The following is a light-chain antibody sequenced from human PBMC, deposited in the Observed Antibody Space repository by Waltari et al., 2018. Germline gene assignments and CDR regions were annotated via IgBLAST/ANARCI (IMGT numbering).Light chain of an antibody. CDR3: SSYSGTHTLL. CDR2: DVT. V-gene: IGLV2-11*01. CDR1: NYDVGYYNY. J-gene: IGLJ3*02. Sequence: QSALTQPRSVSESPGQSVTISCTGTNYDVGYYNYVSWYQHHPGKAPKLMIYDVTKRPSGVPDRFSGSKYGNTASLTISGLQAEDEADYYRSSYSGTHTLLFGGGTKLTVL.